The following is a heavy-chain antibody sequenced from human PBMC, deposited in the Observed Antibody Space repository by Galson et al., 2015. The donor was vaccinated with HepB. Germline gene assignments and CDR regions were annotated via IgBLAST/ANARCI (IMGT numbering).Heavy chain of an antibody. CDR1: GGTFSSYA. D-gene: IGHD1-7*01. Sequence: SVKVSCKASGGTFSSYAISWVRQAPGQGLEWMGGIVPIFGTANYAQKFQGRVTITADESTSTAYMELSSLRSEDTAVYYCARAARGNWNYDGGAYYYYGMDVWGQGTTVTVSS. CDR2: IVPIFGTA. J-gene: IGHJ6*02. V-gene: IGHV1-69*13. CDR3: ARAARGNWNYDGGAYYYYGMDV.